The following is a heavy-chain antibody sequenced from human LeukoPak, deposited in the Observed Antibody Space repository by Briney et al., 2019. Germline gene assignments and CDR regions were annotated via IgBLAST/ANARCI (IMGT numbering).Heavy chain of an antibody. J-gene: IGHJ3*02. V-gene: IGHV4-59*01. CDR2: IYYSGST. D-gene: IGHD6-19*01. CDR1: GGAISSYY. CDR3: ARKKFSIAVAGPDAFDI. Sequence: SETLSLTCTVSGGAISSYYWSWIREPPGKGLEWIGYIYYSGSTNYNPSLKNRVTISVDTSKNQFSLKLSSVTAADTAVYYCARKKFSIAVAGPDAFDIWGQGTMVTVSS.